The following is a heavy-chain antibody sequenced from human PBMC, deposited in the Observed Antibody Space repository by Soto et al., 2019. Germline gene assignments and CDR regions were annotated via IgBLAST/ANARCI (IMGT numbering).Heavy chain of an antibody. J-gene: IGHJ3*02. CDR3: VRYDRINMKPYSPEGFHI. Sequence: TSETLSLTCTVSGDSISSSNSHWGWTRQPPGKGLEYIGSVYYGGAIFYSGNIYYNPSLKSRVTISVDTSKNQFSLRLSSVTAADTGVYYCVRYDRINMKPYSPEGFHIWGQGTMVTVSS. CDR2: VYYGGAIFYSGNI. CDR1: GDSISSSNSH. V-gene: IGHV4-39*01. D-gene: IGHD3-3*02.